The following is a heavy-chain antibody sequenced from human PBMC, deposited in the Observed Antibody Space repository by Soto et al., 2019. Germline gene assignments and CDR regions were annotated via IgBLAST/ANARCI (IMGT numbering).Heavy chain of an antibody. CDR3: AREQEYCSGGSCYSFDY. Sequence: QVQLVESGGGVVQPGRSLRLSCAASGFTFSSYGMHWVRQAPGKGLEWVAVIWYDGSNKYYADSVKGRFTISRDNSKNTLYLQMNSLRAEDTAVYYCAREQEYCSGGSCYSFDYWGQGTLVTVSS. CDR2: IWYDGSNK. CDR1: GFTFSSYG. D-gene: IGHD2-15*01. V-gene: IGHV3-33*01. J-gene: IGHJ4*02.